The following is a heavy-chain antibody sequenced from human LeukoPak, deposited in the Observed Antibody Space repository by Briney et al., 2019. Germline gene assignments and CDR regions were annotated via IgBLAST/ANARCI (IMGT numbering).Heavy chain of an antibody. CDR1: GYTFSNYG. D-gene: IGHD2-15*01. V-gene: IGHV1-2*02. J-gene: IGHJ6*03. Sequence: ASVKVSCKPSGYTFSNYGVSWVRQAPGQGLEWMGWINPNSGGTNYAQKFQGRVTMTRDTSISTAYMELSRLRSDDTAVYYCARGTAVIVVVVAATPGDYYYMDVWGKGTTVTVSS. CDR2: INPNSGGT. CDR3: ARGTAVIVVVVAATPGDYYYMDV.